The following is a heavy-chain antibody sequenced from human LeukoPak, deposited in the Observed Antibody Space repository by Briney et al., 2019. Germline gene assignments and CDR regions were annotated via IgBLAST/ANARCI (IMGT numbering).Heavy chain of an antibody. CDR1: GGPVSSGSYY. D-gene: IGHD4-17*01. CDR2: IYYSGST. CDR3: ARYGDWGAFDI. V-gene: IGHV4-61*01. Sequence: SETLSLTCTVSGGPVSSGSYYWSWIRQPPGKGLEWIGYIYYSGSTNYNPSLKSRVTISVDTSKNQFSLKLSSVTAADTAVYYCARYGDWGAFDIWGQGTMVTVSS. J-gene: IGHJ3*02.